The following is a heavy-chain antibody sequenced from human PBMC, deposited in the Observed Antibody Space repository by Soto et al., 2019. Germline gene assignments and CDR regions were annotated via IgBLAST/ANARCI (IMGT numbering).Heavy chain of an antibody. D-gene: IGHD6-19*01. CDR2: ISYDGSNK. Sequence: LXLSCASSGFTFSSYAMHWVRQAPGKGLEWVAVISYDGSNKYYADSVKGRFTISRDNSKNTLYLQMNSLRAEDTAVYYCARAFIEVAGGSYYYYYGMDVWGQGTKVTVYS. V-gene: IGHV3-30-3*01. J-gene: IGHJ6*02. CDR3: ARAFIEVAGGSYYYYYGMDV. CDR1: GFTFSSYA.